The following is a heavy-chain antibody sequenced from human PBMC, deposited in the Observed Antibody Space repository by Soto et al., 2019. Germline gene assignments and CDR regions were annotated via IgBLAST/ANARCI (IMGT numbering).Heavy chain of an antibody. Sequence: QITLKESGPTLVKPTQTLTLTCTFSGFSLSTSGVGVGWIRQPPGKALEWLAVIYWDDEKRYSQSLKTRLTVTKDTSKNLVVLTMTNVDPVDTATYYCAHRAYFDSGKQFDYWGQGTLVSVSS. CDR1: GFSLSTSGVG. V-gene: IGHV2-5*02. J-gene: IGHJ4*02. D-gene: IGHD3-10*01. CDR3: AHRAYFDSGKQFDY. CDR2: IYWDDEK.